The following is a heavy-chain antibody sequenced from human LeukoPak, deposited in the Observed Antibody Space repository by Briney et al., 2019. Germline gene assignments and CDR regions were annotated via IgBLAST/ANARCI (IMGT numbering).Heavy chain of an antibody. V-gene: IGHV4-38-2*01. CDR2: IYHSGST. J-gene: IGHJ3*02. D-gene: IGHD6-6*01. CDR1: GYSISSGYY. Sequence: SETLSLTCAVSGYSISSGYYWGWIRQPPGKGLEWIGSIYHSGSTYYNPSLKSRVTISVDTSKNQFSLKLSSVTAADTAVYYCARGSSLSDDAFDIWGQGTMVTVSS. CDR3: ARGSSLSDDAFDI.